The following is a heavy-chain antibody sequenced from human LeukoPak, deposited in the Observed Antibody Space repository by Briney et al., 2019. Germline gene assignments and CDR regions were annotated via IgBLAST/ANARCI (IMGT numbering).Heavy chain of an antibody. CDR1: GGSVNSGGYY. J-gene: IGHJ6*02. CDR3: AREYSSSSRGDYYYYGMAV. CDR2: VYYSGTT. D-gene: IGHD6-6*01. Sequence: PSETLSLTCTVSGGSVNSGGYYWSWIRQSPGNGLEWIGYVYYSGTTNYNPSLKSRVTISLDTSKDQFSLRPNSVTAADTAVYYCAREYSSSSRGDYYYYGMAVWGPGTTVTVSS. V-gene: IGHV4-61*08.